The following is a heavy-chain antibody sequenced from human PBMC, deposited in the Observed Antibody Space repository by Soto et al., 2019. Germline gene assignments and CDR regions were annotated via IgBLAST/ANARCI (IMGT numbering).Heavy chain of an antibody. CDR2: ISGSDGKT. D-gene: IGHD3-3*01. V-gene: IGHV3-23*01. Sequence: PGGSLRLSCTTSGFSFASFAMTWVRQAPGKGLEWVATISGSDGKTYYADSVKGRFSISRDNSRNTLYLQMNSLRADDTAIYYCAKWSYLDYWGQGTRVTVSS. CDR1: GFSFASFA. CDR3: AKWSYLDY. J-gene: IGHJ4*02.